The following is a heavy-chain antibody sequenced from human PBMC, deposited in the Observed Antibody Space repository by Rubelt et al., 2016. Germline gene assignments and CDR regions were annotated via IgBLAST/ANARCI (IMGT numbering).Heavy chain of an antibody. D-gene: IGHD1-7*01. CDR1: FA. CDR3: AREQWNSGFDF. V-gene: IGHV3-30*04. J-gene: IGHJ4*02. Sequence: FAMHWVRQAPGKGLEWVSVISYDGKNKYYADSVEGRFTISRDNAKNSLYLQMTSLRAEDTAVYYCAREQWNSGFDFWGQGSLVTVSS. CDR2: ISYDGKNK.